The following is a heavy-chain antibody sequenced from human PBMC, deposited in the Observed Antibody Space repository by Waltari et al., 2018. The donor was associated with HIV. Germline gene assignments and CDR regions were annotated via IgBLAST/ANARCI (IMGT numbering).Heavy chain of an antibody. V-gene: IGHV3-9*01. CDR2: ISWNSGNI. CDR3: ARGDTSSWSFRGNWFGP. J-gene: IGHJ5*02. Sequence: EVQLVESGGGLVQPGRSLRLSCAASGFTFDDYAMHWVRQAPGKGLEWVSGISWNSGNIGYADSVKGRFTISRDNAKNALFMQMTSLRAEDTAFYYCARGDTSSWSFRGNWFGPWGQGTLVTVSS. D-gene: IGHD6-13*01. CDR1: GFTFDDYA.